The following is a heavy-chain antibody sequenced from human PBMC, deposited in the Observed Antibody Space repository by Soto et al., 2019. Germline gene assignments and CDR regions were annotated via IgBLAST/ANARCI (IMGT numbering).Heavy chain of an antibody. V-gene: IGHV1-18*01. D-gene: IGHD6-19*01. CDR3: AGDTGYGGYSSGWDAFDI. Sequence: QVQLVQSGAEVKKPGASVKVSCKASGYTFTSYGISWVRQAPGQGLEWMGWISAYNGNTNYAQKLQGRVTMTTDTSTSTGYMELRSLRSDDTAVYYCAGDTGYGGYSSGWDAFDIWGQGTMVTVSS. CDR2: ISAYNGNT. J-gene: IGHJ3*02. CDR1: GYTFTSYG.